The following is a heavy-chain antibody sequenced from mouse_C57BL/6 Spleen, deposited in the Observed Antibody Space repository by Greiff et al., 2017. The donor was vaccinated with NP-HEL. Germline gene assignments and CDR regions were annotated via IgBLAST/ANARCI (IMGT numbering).Heavy chain of an antibody. V-gene: IGHV1-7*01. D-gene: IGHD1-1*01. CDR2: INPSSGYN. Sequence: VQLVESGAELAKPGASVKLSCKASGYTFTSYWMHWVKQRPGQGLEWIGYINPSSGYNKYNQKFKDKATLTADKSSSTAYMQLSSLTYEDSAVYYCARGEFITTVVGAMDYWGQGTSVTVSS. CDR3: ARGEFITTVVGAMDY. J-gene: IGHJ4*01. CDR1: GYTFTSYW.